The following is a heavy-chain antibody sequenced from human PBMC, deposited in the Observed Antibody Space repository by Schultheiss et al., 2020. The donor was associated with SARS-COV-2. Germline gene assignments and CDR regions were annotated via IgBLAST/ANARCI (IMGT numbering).Heavy chain of an antibody. CDR2: IYYSGST. J-gene: IGHJ4*02. Sequence: LSCTVSGGSISSYYWSWIRQPPGKGLEWIGYIYYSGSTNYNPSLKSRVTISVDTSKNQFSLKLSSVTAADTAVYYCARTMVRVQPFDYWGQGTLVTVSS. V-gene: IGHV4-59*08. CDR3: ARTMVRVQPFDY. CDR1: GGSISSYY. D-gene: IGHD3-10*01.